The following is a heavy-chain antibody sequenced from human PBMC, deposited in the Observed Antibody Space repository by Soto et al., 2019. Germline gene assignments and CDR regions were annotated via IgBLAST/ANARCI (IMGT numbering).Heavy chain of an antibody. V-gene: IGHV4-39*01. D-gene: IGHD3-10*01. J-gene: IGHJ4*02. Sequence: PSETLSLTCTVSGGSISSSSYYWGWIRQPPGKGLEWIGSIYYSGSTYYNPSLKSRVTISVDTSKNQFSLKLSSVTAADTAVYYCASLINAAFDFWGQGTLVTVSS. CDR2: IYYSGST. CDR3: ASLINAAFDF. CDR1: GGSISSSSYY.